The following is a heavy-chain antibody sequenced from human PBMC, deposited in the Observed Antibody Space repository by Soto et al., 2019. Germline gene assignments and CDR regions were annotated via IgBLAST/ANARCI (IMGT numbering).Heavy chain of an antibody. CDR2: ISYDGSNK. CDR1: GFTFSSYA. CDR3: ARDSSGWTRYYYYGMDV. D-gene: IGHD6-19*01. J-gene: IGHJ6*02. V-gene: IGHV3-30-3*01. Sequence: QPGGSLRLSCAASGFTFSSYAMHWVRQAPGKGLEWVAVISYDGSNKYYADSVKGRFTISRDNSKNTLYLQMNSLRAEDTAVYYCARDSSGWTRYYYYGMDVWGQGTTVTVSS.